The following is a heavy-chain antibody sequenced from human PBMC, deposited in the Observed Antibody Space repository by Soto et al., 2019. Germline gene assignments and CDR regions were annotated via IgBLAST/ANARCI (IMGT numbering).Heavy chain of an antibody. Sequence: SVKVSCKASGGTFSSYAISWVRQAPGQGLEWMGGIIPIFGTANYAQKFQGRVTITADESTSTAYMELSSLRSEDTAVYYCARAREYSSSPEGYFDYWGQETLVTVSS. D-gene: IGHD6-6*01. CDR1: GGTFSSYA. CDR2: IIPIFGTA. V-gene: IGHV1-69*13. CDR3: ARAREYSSSPEGYFDY. J-gene: IGHJ4*02.